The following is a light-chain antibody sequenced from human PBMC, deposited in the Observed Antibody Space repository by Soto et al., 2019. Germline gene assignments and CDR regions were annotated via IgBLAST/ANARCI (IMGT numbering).Light chain of an antibody. CDR2: SAS. Sequence: EIVLTHSPGTLSLYPGERATLSCRASQSVSSSYLAWYQQKPGQAPRLLIYSASLKPAGIPDRFSGSGSATDFTLTISRLEPEDFALFYCHQYRSSPITFGQGTRLEIK. CDR1: QSVSSSY. J-gene: IGKJ5*01. CDR3: HQYRSSPIT. V-gene: IGKV3-20*01.